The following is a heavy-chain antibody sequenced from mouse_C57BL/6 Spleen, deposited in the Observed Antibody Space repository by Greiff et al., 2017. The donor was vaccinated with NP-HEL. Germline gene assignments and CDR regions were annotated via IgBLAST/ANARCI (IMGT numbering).Heavy chain of an antibody. J-gene: IGHJ4*01. D-gene: IGHD4-1*01. V-gene: IGHV7-3*01. CDR3: ARSSGSYAMDY. CDR1: GFTFTDYY. CDR2: IRNKANGYTT. Sequence: EVQLVESGGGLVQPGGSLSLSCAASGFTFTDYYMSWVRQPPGKALEWLGFIRNKANGYTTEYSASVKGRFTISRDNSQSILYLQMKALRAEDSATYYCARSSGSYAMDYWGQGTSVTVSS.